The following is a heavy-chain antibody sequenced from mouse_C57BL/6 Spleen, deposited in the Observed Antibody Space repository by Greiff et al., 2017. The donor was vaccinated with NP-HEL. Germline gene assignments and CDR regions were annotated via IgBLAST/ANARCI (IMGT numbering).Heavy chain of an antibody. J-gene: IGHJ2*01. CDR2: ISSGSSTI. V-gene: IGHV5-17*01. CDR1: GFTFSDYG. CDR3: ARRDYGIFDY. D-gene: IGHD2-1*01. Sequence: EVMLVESGGGLVKPGGSLKLSCAASGFTFSDYGMHWVRQAPEKGLEWVAYISSGSSTIYYADTVKGRFTISRDNAKNTLFLQMTSLRSEDTAMYYCARRDYGIFDYWGQGTTLTVSS.